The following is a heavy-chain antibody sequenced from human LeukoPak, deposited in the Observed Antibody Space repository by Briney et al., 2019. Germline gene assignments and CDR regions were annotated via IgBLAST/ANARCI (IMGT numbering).Heavy chain of an antibody. CDR2: MYYSSSN. CDR3: ARRDRPPYYFDY. V-gene: IGHV4-39*01. CDR1: GASFSSSSYY. J-gene: IGHJ4*02. Sequence: SETLSLTCTVSGASFSSSSYYSAWIRQPPWKGLEWIARMYYSSSNFYHPSFMSRATLSVDTSKNQFSLSLTSVTAADTAVYYCARRDRPPYYFDYWGQGTLVTVSS.